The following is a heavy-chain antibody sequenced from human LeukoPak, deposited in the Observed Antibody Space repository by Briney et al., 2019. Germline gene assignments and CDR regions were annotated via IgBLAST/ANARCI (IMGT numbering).Heavy chain of an antibody. CDR2: IYYSGST. J-gene: IGHJ5*02. D-gene: IGHD6-6*01. CDR1: GGSISSYY. Sequence: SETLSLTCTVSGGSISSYYWSWIRQPPGKRLEWIGYIYYSGSTNYNPSLKSRVTISVDTSKNQFSLKLSSVTAADTAVYYCARDMAARRFDPWGQGTLVTVSS. V-gene: IGHV4-59*01. CDR3: ARDMAARRFDP.